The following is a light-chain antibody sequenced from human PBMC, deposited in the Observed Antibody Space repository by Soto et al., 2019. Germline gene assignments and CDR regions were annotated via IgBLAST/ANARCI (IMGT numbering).Light chain of an antibody. CDR3: QQLDSMPIT. CDR1: QGIRSY. Sequence: IPLTPSPSSLSASVGDRGSITCRASQGIRSYLAWYQQKQGEAPKLLISIASILQSGVPSRFSGSGSGTDFVLTISSLQPEDSATYYCQQLDSMPITFGQGTRLEIK. J-gene: IGKJ5*01. V-gene: IGKV1-9*01. CDR2: IAS.